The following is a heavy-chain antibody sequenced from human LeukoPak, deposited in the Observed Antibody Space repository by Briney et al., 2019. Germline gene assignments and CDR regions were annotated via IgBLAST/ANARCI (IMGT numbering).Heavy chain of an antibody. CDR3: ASSYYYDSSGTGNWFDP. CDR1: GGSISSSGYY. D-gene: IGHD3-22*01. J-gene: IGHJ5*02. V-gene: IGHV4-30-4*01. Sequence: SETLSLTCTVSGGSISSSGYYWSWIRQPPGKGLEWIGYIYYSGSTYYNPSLKSRVTISVDTSKNQFSLKLSSVTAADTAMYYCASSYYYDSSGTGNWFDPWGQGTLVTVSS. CDR2: IYYSGST.